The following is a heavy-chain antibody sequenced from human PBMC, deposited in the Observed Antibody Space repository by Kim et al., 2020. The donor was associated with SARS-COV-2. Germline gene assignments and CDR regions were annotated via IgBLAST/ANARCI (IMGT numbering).Heavy chain of an antibody. CDR1: GFTFSSYA. D-gene: IGHD2-2*01. J-gene: IGHJ6*02. CDR2: ISGSGGST. CDR3: AKGGGATRHCLGYCSSTSCPRRDYYYGMDV. V-gene: IGHV3-23*01. Sequence: GGSLRLSCAASGFTFSSYAMSWVLQAPGKGLEWVSAISGSGGSTYYADSVKGRFTISRDTSKNTLYLQMNSLSAEDTAVYYCAKGGGATRHCLGYCSSTSCPRRDYYYGMDVWGQGTTVTVSS.